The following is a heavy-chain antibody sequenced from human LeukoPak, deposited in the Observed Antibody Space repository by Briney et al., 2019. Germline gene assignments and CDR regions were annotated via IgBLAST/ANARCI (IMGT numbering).Heavy chain of an antibody. CDR1: GYSFTSYC. D-gene: IGHD3-9*01. CDR3: ARALANYDILTGYYI. Sequence: GESLKISCKGSGYSFTSYCIGWVRQMPGKGLEWMGIIYPGDSDTRYSPSFQGQVTISADKSISTAYLQWSSLKASDTAMYYCARALANYDILTGYYIWGQGTLVTVSS. J-gene: IGHJ4*02. CDR2: IYPGDSDT. V-gene: IGHV5-51*01.